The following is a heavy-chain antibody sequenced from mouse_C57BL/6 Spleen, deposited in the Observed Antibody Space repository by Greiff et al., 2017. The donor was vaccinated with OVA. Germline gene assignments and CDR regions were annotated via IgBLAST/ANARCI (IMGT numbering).Heavy chain of an antibody. D-gene: IGHD1-1*01. CDR3: AYGGPYYYGSTYFDY. Sequence: QVQLKQPGAELVKPGASVQLSCKASGYTFTSYWMHWVKQRPGQGLEWIGMIHPNSGSTNYNEKFKSKATLTVDKSSSTAYMQLSSLTSEDSAVYYCAYGGPYYYGSTYFDYWGQGTTLTVSS. CDR1: GYTFTSYW. V-gene: IGHV1-64*01. CDR2: IHPNSGST. J-gene: IGHJ2*01.